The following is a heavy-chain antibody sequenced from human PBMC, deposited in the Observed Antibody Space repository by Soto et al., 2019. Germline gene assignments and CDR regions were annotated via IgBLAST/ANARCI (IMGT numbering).Heavy chain of an antibody. J-gene: IGHJ5*02. Sequence: EVQLVESGGGLVQPGGSLRLSCAASGFTVSSSYLYWFRQAPGTGLEWVSSIYLSGSTYYTDSVKGRFTISRDNSKNTLYLQRNSLRAEDTAVYYCVRGKVGTNPNWLDPWGQGSLVTVSS. D-gene: IGHD2-21*02. CDR3: VRGKVGTNPNWLDP. CDR2: IYLSGST. CDR1: GFTVSSSY. V-gene: IGHV3-66*01.